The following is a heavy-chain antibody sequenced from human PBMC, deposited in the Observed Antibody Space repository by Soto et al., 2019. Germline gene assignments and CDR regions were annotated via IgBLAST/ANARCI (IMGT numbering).Heavy chain of an antibody. Sequence: PGGSPRLSCAPSGFTFSSYSMNLVRQAPGKGLEWVSSISSSSSYIYYADSVKGRFTISRDNAKNSLYLQMNSLRAEDTAVYYCARVLFWGIAALPGYYYYMDVWGKGTTVTVSS. J-gene: IGHJ6*03. CDR3: ARVLFWGIAALPGYYYYMDV. V-gene: IGHV3-21*01. CDR1: GFTFSSYS. D-gene: IGHD6-6*01. CDR2: ISSSSSYI.